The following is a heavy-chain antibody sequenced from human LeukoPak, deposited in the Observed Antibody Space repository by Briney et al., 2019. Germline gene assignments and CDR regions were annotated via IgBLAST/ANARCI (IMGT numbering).Heavy chain of an antibody. J-gene: IGHJ4*02. CDR3: ASPAYGDHPFDY. V-gene: IGHV1-18*01. CDR2: ISAYNGNT. D-gene: IGHD4-17*01. Sequence: ASVKVSCKASGYTFTSYGISWGGQAPGQGLEWMGWISAYNGNTNYAQKLQGRVTMTTDTSTSTAYMELRSLRSDDTAVYYCASPAYGDHPFDYWSQGTLVTVSS. CDR1: GYTFTSYG.